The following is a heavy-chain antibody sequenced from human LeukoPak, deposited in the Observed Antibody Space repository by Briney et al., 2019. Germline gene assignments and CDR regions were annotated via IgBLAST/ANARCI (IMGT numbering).Heavy chain of an antibody. CDR2: IYYSGST. D-gene: IGHD7-27*01. CDR3: ASESTGDNVFDY. J-gene: IGHJ4*02. Sequence: PSETLSLTCTVSGGSISSGGYYWSWIRQHPGKGLEWIGYIYYSGSTYYNPSLKSRVTMSVDTSKNQFSLKLSSVTAADTAVYYCASESTGDNVFDYWGQGTLVTVSS. V-gene: IGHV4-31*03. CDR1: GGSISSGGYY.